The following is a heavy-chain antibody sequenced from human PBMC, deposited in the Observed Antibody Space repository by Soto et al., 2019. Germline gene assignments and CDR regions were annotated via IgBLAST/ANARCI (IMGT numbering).Heavy chain of an antibody. CDR1: GGSISSGGYY. V-gene: IGHV4-31*03. J-gene: IGHJ5*02. Sequence: SETLSLTCTVSGGSISSGGYYWSWIRQHPGKGLEWIGYIYYSGSTYYNPSLKSRVTISVDTSKNQFSLKLSSVTAADTAVYYCARGRGSSWSNWFDPWGQGTLVTVSS. CDR3: ARGRGSSWSNWFDP. D-gene: IGHD6-13*01. CDR2: IYYSGST.